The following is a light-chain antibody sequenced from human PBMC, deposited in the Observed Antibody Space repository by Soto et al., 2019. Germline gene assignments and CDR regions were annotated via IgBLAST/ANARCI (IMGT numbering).Light chain of an antibody. V-gene: IGKV3-20*01. CDR3: QQYGDSPPYT. CDR2: GAS. CDR1: QSVSSNY. J-gene: IGKJ2*01. Sequence: EIVLTQSPGTLSLSPGERATLSCRASQSVSSNYLAWYQQKPGQTPRLLLYGASSRATGIPDRFSGSGSGTDFTLTISRLEPEDFAVYYCQQYGDSPPYTFGQGTNLEIK.